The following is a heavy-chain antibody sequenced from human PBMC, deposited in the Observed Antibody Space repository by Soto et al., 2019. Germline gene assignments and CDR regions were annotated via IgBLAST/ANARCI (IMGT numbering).Heavy chain of an antibody. CDR2: IYSGGST. D-gene: IGHD3-10*01. J-gene: IGHJ4*02. CDR3: SRVDPGETSPFDH. Sequence: PGGSLRLSCAASGFTVSSNYMSWVRQAPWKGLEWVSVIYSGGSTYYADSVKGRFTISRDNSKNTLYLQMNSLRAEDTAVYYCSRVDPGETSPFDHWDQATLVTV. CDR1: GFTVSSNY. V-gene: IGHV3-53*01.